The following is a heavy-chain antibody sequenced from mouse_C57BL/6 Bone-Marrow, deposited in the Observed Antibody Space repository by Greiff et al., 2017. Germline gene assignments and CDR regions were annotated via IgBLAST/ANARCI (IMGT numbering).Heavy chain of an antibody. V-gene: IGHV5-4*03. Sequence: DVMLVESGGGLVKPGGSLKLSCAASGFTFSSYAMSWVRQTPEKRLEWVATISDVVSYTYYQDNVKGRFTISRDNAKNNLYLQMSHLKSEDTAMYYCARPDYSFYAMDYGGQGTSVTVSS. D-gene: IGHD2-12*01. J-gene: IGHJ4*01. CDR3: ARPDYSFYAMDY. CDR2: ISDVVSYT. CDR1: GFTFSSYA.